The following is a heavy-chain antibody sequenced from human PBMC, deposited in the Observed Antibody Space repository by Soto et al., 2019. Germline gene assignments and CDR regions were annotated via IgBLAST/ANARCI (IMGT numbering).Heavy chain of an antibody. D-gene: IGHD5-18*01. CDR3: ARAGYSYGYGFDY. CDR1: GGSISSGGYY. J-gene: IGHJ4*02. CDR2: IYYSGST. Sequence: SETLSLTCTVSGGSISSGGYYWSWIRQHPGKGLEWIGYIYYSGSTYYNPSLKSRVTISVDTSKNQFSLKLSSVTAADTAVYYCARAGYSYGYGFDYWGQGTLVTVSS. V-gene: IGHV4-31*03.